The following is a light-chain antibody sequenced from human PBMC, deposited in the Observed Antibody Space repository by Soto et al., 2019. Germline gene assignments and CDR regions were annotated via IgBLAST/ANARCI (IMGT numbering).Light chain of an antibody. CDR1: QGVSSW. Sequence: DIQMTQSPSSVSASVGDRVTITCRASQGVSSWLAWYQQKPGQAPRLLIYGASNRATGIPDRFSGSGSGTEFTLTISSLQPDDLATYYCQQYSSTSLLTFGGGTKVDIK. CDR3: QQYSSTSLLT. V-gene: IGKV1-12*02. CDR2: GAS. J-gene: IGKJ4*01.